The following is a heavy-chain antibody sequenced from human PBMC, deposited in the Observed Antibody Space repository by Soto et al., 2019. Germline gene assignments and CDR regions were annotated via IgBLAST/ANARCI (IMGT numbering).Heavy chain of an antibody. Sequence: QVQLVQSGAEVKKPGSSVKVSCKAPGGTFSSYTSSWVRQAPGQGLEWMGRIIPILGIASYAQQFQGRVTMTADKSTSTADMELSSLSSEDTAVYYCATLRIGHWGQGTLVTVSS. J-gene: IGHJ1*01. CDR3: ATLRIGH. CDR2: IIPILGIA. V-gene: IGHV1-69*02. CDR1: GGTFSSYT.